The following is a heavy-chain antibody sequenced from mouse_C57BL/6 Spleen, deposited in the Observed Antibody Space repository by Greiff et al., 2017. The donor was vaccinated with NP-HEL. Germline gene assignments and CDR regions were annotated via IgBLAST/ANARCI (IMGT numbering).Heavy chain of an antibody. Sequence: EVQLVESGGGLVQPGGSLSLSCAASGFTFTDYYMSWVRQPPGKALEWLGFIRNKANGYTTEYSASVKGRFTISRDNSQSILYLQMNALRAEDSATYYCARYSSYDYDYAMDYWGQGTSVTVSS. CDR2: IRNKANGYTT. J-gene: IGHJ4*01. CDR1: GFTFTDYY. V-gene: IGHV7-3*01. CDR3: ARYSSYDYDYAMDY. D-gene: IGHD2-4*01.